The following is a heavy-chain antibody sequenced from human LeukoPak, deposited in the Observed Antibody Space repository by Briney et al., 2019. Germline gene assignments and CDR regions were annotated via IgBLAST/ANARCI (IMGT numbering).Heavy chain of an antibody. Sequence: GGSLRLSCAASGFTFSSYAMSRVRQASGKGLEWVSAISDSGGSTYYADSVKGRFTISRDNSKNTLYLQMNSLRAEDTAVYYCAKDPRITVVTPNYYDYWGQGTLVTVSS. CDR1: GFTFSSYA. D-gene: IGHD4-23*01. CDR2: ISDSGGST. V-gene: IGHV3-23*01. J-gene: IGHJ4*02. CDR3: AKDPRITVVTPNYYDY.